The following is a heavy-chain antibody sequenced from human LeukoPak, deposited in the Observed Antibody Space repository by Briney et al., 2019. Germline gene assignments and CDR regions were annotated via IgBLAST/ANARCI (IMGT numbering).Heavy chain of an antibody. CDR2: ISSSGDYI. V-gene: IGHV3-21*01. CDR1: GFTFRSYS. Sequence: GGSLRLSCAASGFTFRSYSMNWVRQVPGKGLEWVSSISSSGDYIFYADSLKGRFTISRDNAKNSLYLQMNSLRAEDTAVYYCTKDLMKAAMDYWGQGTLVTVSS. CDR3: TKDLMKAAMDY. J-gene: IGHJ4*02. D-gene: IGHD2-2*01.